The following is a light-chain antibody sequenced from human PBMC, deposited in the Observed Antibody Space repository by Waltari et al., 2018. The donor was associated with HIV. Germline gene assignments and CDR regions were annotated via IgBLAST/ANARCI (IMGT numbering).Light chain of an antibody. CDR1: SGSIASNY. J-gene: IGLJ3*02. Sequence: NFMLTQPHSVSESPVKTVTISCTRSSGSIASNYVPWYQQRPGSSPTPVIYANKQRPSGVPDRFSGSIDSSSNSASLTISGLKTEDEADYYCQSYDSSNHWVFGGGTKLTVL. V-gene: IGLV6-57*01. CDR3: QSYDSSNHWV. CDR2: ANK.